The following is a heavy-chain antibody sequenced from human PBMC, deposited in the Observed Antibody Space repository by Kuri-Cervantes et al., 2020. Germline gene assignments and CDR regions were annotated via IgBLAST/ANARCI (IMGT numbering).Heavy chain of an antibody. Sequence: ASVKVSCKASGYTFTSYGVSWVRQAPGQGLEWMGWSSAYNGDTNYAQKFQGRVTITTDESTRTDYMELSSLRSVDTAVYSCARDGSYPRLRGWFDPWGQGTLVTVSS. D-gene: IGHD5/OR15-5a*01. CDR3: ARDGSYPRLRGWFDP. J-gene: IGHJ5*02. CDR1: GYTFTSYG. V-gene: IGHV1-18*01. CDR2: SSAYNGDT.